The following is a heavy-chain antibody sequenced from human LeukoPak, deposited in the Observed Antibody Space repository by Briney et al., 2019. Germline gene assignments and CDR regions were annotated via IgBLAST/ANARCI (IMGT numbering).Heavy chain of an antibody. J-gene: IGHJ6*03. D-gene: IGHD2-2*01. V-gene: IGHV1-69*05. CDR3: AGHCSSTSCIYGGVDYYYYYMDV. Sequence: SVKVSCKASGGTFSSYAISWVRQAPGQGLEWMGRIIPIFGTANYAQKFQGRVTITTDESTSTAYMELSSLRSEDTAVYYCAGHCSSTSCIYGGVDYYYYYMDVWGKGTTVTVSS. CDR2: IIPIFGTA. CDR1: GGTFSSYA.